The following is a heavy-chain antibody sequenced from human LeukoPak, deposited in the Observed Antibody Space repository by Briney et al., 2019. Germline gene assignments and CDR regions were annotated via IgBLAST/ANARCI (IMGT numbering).Heavy chain of an antibody. J-gene: IGHJ4*02. D-gene: IGHD1-26*01. V-gene: IGHV3-21*01. CDR2: ISSSSSYI. Sequence: GGSLRLSFAASGFTFSSYSMNWVRQAPGKGLEWVSSISSSSSYIYYADSVKGRFTISRDNAKNSLYLQMNSLRAEDTAVYYCARAEVGATLDYWGQGTLVTVSS. CDR1: GFTFSSYS. CDR3: ARAEVGATLDY.